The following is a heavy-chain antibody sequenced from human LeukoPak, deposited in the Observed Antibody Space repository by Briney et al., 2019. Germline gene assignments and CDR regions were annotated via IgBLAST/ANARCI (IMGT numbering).Heavy chain of an antibody. CDR2: ISNSGIKT. D-gene: IGHD4-17*01. CDR3: ARATRDYGDYHVYYYYMDV. J-gene: IGHJ6*03. Sequence: PGGSLRLSCAASGLTLRSYAMSWVRQAPGKGLEWVSGISNSGIKTYYADSVKGRFTVSRDNSKSTLSLQMNSLRAEDTAVYYCARATRDYGDYHVYYYYMDVWGKGTTVTVSS. V-gene: IGHV3-23*01. CDR1: GLTLRSYA.